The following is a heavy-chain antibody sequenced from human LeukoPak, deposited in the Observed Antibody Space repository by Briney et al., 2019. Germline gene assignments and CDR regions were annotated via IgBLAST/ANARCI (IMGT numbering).Heavy chain of an antibody. Sequence: ASVKVSCKSSGYTFTGYYMHWGRQAPGQGLEWMGRINPNSGGTNYAQKFQGRVTMTRDTSISTAYMELSRLRSDDTAVYYCARVYYYDSSGRYDYWGQGTLVTVSS. CDR2: INPNSGGT. V-gene: IGHV1-2*06. CDR1: GYTFTGYY. D-gene: IGHD3-22*01. CDR3: ARVYYYDSSGRYDY. J-gene: IGHJ4*02.